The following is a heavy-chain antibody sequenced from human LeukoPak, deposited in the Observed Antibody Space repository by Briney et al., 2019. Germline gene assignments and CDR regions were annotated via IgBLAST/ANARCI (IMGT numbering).Heavy chain of an antibody. CDR3: ASSVGDYSNSYFDY. CDR2: IYSGGST. CDR1: GFTVSSNC. Sequence: PGGSLRLSCAASGFTVSSNCMSWVRQAPGKGLEWVSVIYSGGSTYYADSVKGRYTISRDNSKNTLYLQMNSLRAEDTAVYYCASSVGDYSNSYFDYWGQGTLVTVSS. D-gene: IGHD4-11*01. J-gene: IGHJ4*02. V-gene: IGHV3-53*01.